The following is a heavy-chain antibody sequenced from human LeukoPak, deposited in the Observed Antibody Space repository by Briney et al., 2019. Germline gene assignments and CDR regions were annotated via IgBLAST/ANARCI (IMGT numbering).Heavy chain of an antibody. CDR2: VSNDASNK. CDR3: ATESSSWRFDY. V-gene: IGHV3-30*03. D-gene: IGHD6-13*01. CDR1: GFTFSSYG. J-gene: IGHJ4*02. Sequence: PGGSLRLSCAASGFTFSSYGMHWVSQAPGKGLEWVAVVSNDASNKYYADSVKGRFTISRDNSKNTLYLQMNSLRAEDTAVYYCATESSSWRFDYWGQGTLVTVSS.